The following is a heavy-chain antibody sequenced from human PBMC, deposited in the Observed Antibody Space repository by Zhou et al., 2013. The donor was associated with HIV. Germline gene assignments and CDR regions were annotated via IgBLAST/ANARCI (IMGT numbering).Heavy chain of an antibody. Sequence: QVQLVQSGTEVKKPGASVKVSCKASGYAFISYGINWVRQAPGQGLEWMGWISVYSGNTNYAQKFQGRVTMTTDRSTSTAYMDLRSLGSDDTAVYYCARDEDTSCFHCPPSPSFDYWGQEPWSPSPQ. D-gene: IGHD2-2*01. CDR2: ISVYSGNT. CDR1: GYAFISYG. V-gene: IGHV1-18*01. CDR3: ARDEDTSCFHCPPSPSFDY. J-gene: IGHJ4*01.